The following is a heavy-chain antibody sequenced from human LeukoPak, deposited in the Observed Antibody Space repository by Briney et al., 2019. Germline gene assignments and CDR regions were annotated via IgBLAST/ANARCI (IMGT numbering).Heavy chain of an antibody. Sequence: GGSLRLSCAASGFTFSSYGMHWVRQAPGKGLEWVAVIWYDGSNKYYADSVKGRFTISRDNAKNSLYLQMNSLRAEDTAVYYCARVGTTNYYFYYMDVWGKGTTVTVSS. CDR3: ARVGTTNYYFYYMDV. CDR1: GFTFSSYG. CDR2: IWYDGSNK. V-gene: IGHV3-33*01. D-gene: IGHD2-2*01. J-gene: IGHJ6*03.